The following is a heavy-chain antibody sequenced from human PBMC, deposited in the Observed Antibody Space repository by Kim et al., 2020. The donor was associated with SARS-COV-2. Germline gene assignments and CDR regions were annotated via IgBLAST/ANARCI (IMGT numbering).Heavy chain of an antibody. CDR2: ISSSSSYI. V-gene: IGHV3-21*01. CDR3: ARGAHAAVAGKIDNYYYGMDV. Sequence: GGSLRLSCAASGFTFSSYSMNWVRQAPGKGLEWVSSISSSSSYIYYADSVKGRFTISRDNAKNSLYLQMNSLRAEDTAVYYCARGAHAAVAGKIDNYYYGMDVWGQGTTVTVSS. CDR1: GFTFSSYS. J-gene: IGHJ6*02. D-gene: IGHD6-19*01.